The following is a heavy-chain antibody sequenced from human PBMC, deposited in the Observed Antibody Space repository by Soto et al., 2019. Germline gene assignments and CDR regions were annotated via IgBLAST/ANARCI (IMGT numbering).Heavy chain of an antibody. V-gene: IGHV3-23*01. D-gene: IGHD2-15*01. J-gene: IGHJ5*02. CDR2: ISGSGGST. CDR3: AKEERYCSGGSCYSEFDP. CDR1: GFTFSSYA. Sequence: GGSLRLSCAASGFTFSSYAMSWVRQAPGKGLEWVSAISGSGGSTYYADSVKGRFTISRDNSKNTLYLQMNSLRAEDTAVYYCAKEERYCSGGSCYSEFDPWGQGTLVTV.